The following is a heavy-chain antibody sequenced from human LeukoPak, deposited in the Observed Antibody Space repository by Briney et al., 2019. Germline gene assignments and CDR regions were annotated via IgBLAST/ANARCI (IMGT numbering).Heavy chain of an antibody. Sequence: GESLKLSCKGSGYSFTSYWIGWVRQMPGKGLEWMGIIYPCDSDTRYSPSFQGQVNISADKSISTAYLQWSSLNASDTAMYYCARLYYYGSGSYSAISYYFDYWGQGTLVTVSS. V-gene: IGHV5-51*01. CDR3: ARLYYYGSGSYSAISYYFDY. D-gene: IGHD3-10*01. CDR1: GYSFTSYW. CDR2: IYPCDSDT. J-gene: IGHJ4*02.